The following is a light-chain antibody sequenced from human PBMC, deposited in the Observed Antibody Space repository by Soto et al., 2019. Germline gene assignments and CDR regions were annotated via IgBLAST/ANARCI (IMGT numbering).Light chain of an antibody. CDR1: QSISSW. V-gene: IGKV1-5*01. CDR3: QQYNYYPYT. CDR2: DAS. Sequence: DIQMTQSPSTLSASVGDRVTITCRASQSISSWLAWYQQKPGKAPILLIYDASSLESGVPSRFSGSGSGTDFTLTISSLQPDDFAAYYCQQYNYYPYTFGQGTKLEIK. J-gene: IGKJ2*01.